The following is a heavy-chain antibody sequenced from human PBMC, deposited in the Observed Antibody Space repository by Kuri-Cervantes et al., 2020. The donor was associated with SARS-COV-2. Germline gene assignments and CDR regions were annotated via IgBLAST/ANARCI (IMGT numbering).Heavy chain of an antibody. V-gene: IGHV4-34*01. CDR1: GGSFSGYY. CDR3: ARAKFDFLSGHYYFDS. J-gene: IGHJ4*02. CDR2: INHSGST. D-gene: IGHD3-3*01. Sequence: SETLSLTCAVYGGSFSGYYWSWIRQPPGKGLEWIGEINHSGSTNYNPSLKSRATLSVDMPRNQFSLKISSVTAADTAVYYCARAKFDFLSGHYYFDSWGQGTLVTVSS.